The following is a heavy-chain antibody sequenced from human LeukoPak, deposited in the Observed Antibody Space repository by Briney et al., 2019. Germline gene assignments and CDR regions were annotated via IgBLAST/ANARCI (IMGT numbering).Heavy chain of an antibody. CDR1: GGSISNYY. D-gene: IGHD6-19*01. Sequence: SETLSLTCPVSGGSISNYYWSWIRQPAGRGLEWIGYTYYSGSTNYNPTLKSRFTIPVDTSKNQFCLKLSSVTAADTAVYYCARESSGWYKEAFDYWGQGTLVTVSS. CDR3: ARESSGWYKEAFDY. V-gene: IGHV4-59*01. J-gene: IGHJ4*02. CDR2: TYYSGST.